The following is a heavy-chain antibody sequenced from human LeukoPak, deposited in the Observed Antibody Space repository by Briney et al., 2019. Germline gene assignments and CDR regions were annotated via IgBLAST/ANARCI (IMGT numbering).Heavy chain of an antibody. D-gene: IGHD3-3*01. Sequence: ASVKVSCKASGYTFTSYDINWVRQATGQGLEWMGWMNPNSGNTGYAQKFQGRVTMTRNTSISTAYMELSSLRSEDTAVYYCAGSSRFTIFGGVVPNFDLWGQGTLVTVSS. CDR2: MNPNSGNT. V-gene: IGHV1-8*01. CDR3: AGSSRFTIFGGVVPNFDL. J-gene: IGHJ4*02. CDR1: GYTFTSYD.